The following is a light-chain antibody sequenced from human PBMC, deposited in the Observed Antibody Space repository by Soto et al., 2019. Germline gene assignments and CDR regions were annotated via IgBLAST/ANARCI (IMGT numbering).Light chain of an antibody. CDR2: EVS. J-gene: IGLJ2*01. CDR1: SSDVGGYNY. CDR3: SSYTSSSTLR. Sequence: QSALTQPASVSGSPGQSITISCTGTSSDVGGYNYVSWYQQHPGKAPKLMIYEVSNRPSGVSNRFSGSTSGNTASLTISGLQAEDEADYYCSSYTSSSTLRIGGGTKLTVL. V-gene: IGLV2-14*01.